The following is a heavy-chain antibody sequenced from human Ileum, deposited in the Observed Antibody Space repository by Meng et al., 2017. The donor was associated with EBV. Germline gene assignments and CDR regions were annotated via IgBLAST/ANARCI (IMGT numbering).Heavy chain of an antibody. J-gene: IGHJ4*02. D-gene: IGHD3-22*01. CDR3: ARCYDSSGYYELNHFDH. Sequence: QVQLHEWGAGLLQPSETLSLTCAVYGGSLSGYYWSWIRQPPGKGLEWIGEITHSGSTNYNSSLKSRVTILVDTSKNQLSLKMNSVTAADTAVYYCARCYDSSGYYELNHFDHWGQGTLVTVSS. V-gene: IGHV4-34*01. CDR1: GGSLSGYY. CDR2: ITHSGST.